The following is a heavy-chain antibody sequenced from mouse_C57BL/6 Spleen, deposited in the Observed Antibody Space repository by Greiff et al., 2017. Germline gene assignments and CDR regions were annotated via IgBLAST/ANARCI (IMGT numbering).Heavy chain of an antibody. D-gene: IGHD1-1*01. Sequence: EVKLQESGGGLVKPGGSLKLSCAASGFTFSDYGMHWVRQAPEKGLEWVAYISSGSSTIYYADTVKGRFTISRDNAKNTLFLQMTSLRSEDTAMYYCARSSVVAYYYAMDYWGQGTSVTVSS. J-gene: IGHJ4*01. CDR3: ARSSVVAYYYAMDY. V-gene: IGHV5-17*01. CDR2: ISSGSSTI. CDR1: GFTFSDYG.